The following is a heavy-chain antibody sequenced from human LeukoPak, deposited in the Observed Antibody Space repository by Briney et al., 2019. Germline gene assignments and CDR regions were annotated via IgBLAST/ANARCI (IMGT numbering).Heavy chain of an antibody. CDR1: GYTFTSYD. D-gene: IGHD6-6*01. Sequence: ASVKVSCKASGYTFTSYDINWVRQATGQGLEWMGWMNPNSGNTGYAQKFQGRVTITRSTSISTAYMELSSLRSEDTAVYYCARAVRAPSEYSSSSPFRYYYYYMDVWGKGTTVTVSS. V-gene: IGHV1-8*03. CDR2: MNPNSGNT. CDR3: ARAVRAPSEYSSSSPFRYYYYYMDV. J-gene: IGHJ6*03.